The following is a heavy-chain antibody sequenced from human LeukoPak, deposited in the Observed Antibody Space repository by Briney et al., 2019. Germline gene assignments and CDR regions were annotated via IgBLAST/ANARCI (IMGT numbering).Heavy chain of an antibody. CDR1: GYTFTDYY. J-gene: IGHJ4*02. D-gene: IGHD6-13*01. CDR3: ARSAAAAAGIAY. V-gene: IGHV1-2*02. CDR2: ITPNSGST. Sequence: ASVKVSRKASGYTFTDYYMHWVRQAPGQGLEWMGWITPNSGSTNYAQKFQGRVTMTRDTSISTVNMELSRLKSDDTAVYYCARSAAAAAGIAYWGQGTLVTVSS.